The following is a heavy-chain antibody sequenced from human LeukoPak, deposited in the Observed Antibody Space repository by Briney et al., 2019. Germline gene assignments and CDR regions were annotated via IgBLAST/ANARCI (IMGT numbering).Heavy chain of an antibody. D-gene: IGHD6-6*01. Sequence: GGSLRLSCAASGFTFSSYAMSWVRQVPGKGLEWVSVISGSGDNTYYADSVKGRFTISRDNSKNMLYLQMNGLRAEDTAVYYCAKWKYSNSGIDDYWGQGTLVTVSS. CDR1: GFTFSSYA. V-gene: IGHV3-23*01. J-gene: IGHJ4*02. CDR2: ISGSGDNT. CDR3: AKWKYSNSGIDDY.